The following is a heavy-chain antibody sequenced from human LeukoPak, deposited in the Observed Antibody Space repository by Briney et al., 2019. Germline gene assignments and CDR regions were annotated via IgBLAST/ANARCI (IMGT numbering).Heavy chain of an antibody. D-gene: IGHD3-22*01. Sequence: PSETLSLTCTVSGGSISSSSYYWGWIRQPPGKGLEWIGSIYYSGSTYYNPSLKSRVTISVDTSKNQFSLKLSSVTAADTAVYYCARDYQNYYDSSGYDYWGQGTLVTVSS. V-gene: IGHV4-39*07. J-gene: IGHJ4*02. CDR3: ARDYQNYYDSSGYDY. CDR1: GGSISSSSYY. CDR2: IYYSGST.